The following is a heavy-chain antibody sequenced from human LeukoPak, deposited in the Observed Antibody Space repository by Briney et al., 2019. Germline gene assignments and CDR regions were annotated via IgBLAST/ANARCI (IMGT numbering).Heavy chain of an antibody. CDR3: TKDIRRGDNFGYDQFAY. D-gene: IGHD5-18*01. Sequence: PGGSLRLSCAASGFTFSSYGMHWVRQAPGKGLEWVAFIQYDGNKQYYADSVKGRFTISRDNSKKTIYLQMTRLRGEDTAVYSCTKDIRRGDNFGYDQFAYWGQGTLVTVSS. J-gene: IGHJ4*02. V-gene: IGHV3-30*02. CDR1: GFTFSSYG. CDR2: IQYDGNKQ.